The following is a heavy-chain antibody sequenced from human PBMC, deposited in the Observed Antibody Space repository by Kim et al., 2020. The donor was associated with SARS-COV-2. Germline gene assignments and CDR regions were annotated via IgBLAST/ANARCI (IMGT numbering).Heavy chain of an antibody. J-gene: IGHJ3*02. CDR1: GGSISSYY. V-gene: IGHV4-59*12. CDR2: IYYSGST. D-gene: IGHD3-10*01. CDR3: ARGIAQGVRAFDI. Sequence: SETLSLTCTVSGGSISSYYWSWIRQPPGKGLEWIGYIYYSGSTNYNPSLKSRVTISVDTSKNQFSLKLSSVTAADTAVYYCARGIAQGVRAFDIWGQGTMVTVSS.